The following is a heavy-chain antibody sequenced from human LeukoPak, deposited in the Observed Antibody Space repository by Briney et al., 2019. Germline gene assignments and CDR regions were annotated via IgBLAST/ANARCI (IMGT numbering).Heavy chain of an antibody. CDR2: IYYSGST. D-gene: IGHD6-13*01. Sequence: SQTLSLTCTVSGGSISSGDYYWSWIRQPPGKGLEWIGYIYYSGSTYYNPSLKSRVTISVDTSKNQFLLKLSSVTAADTAVYYCAREGCSSWNRRNAFDIWGQGTMVTVSS. CDR3: AREGCSSWNRRNAFDI. V-gene: IGHV4-30-4*08. J-gene: IGHJ3*02. CDR1: GGSISSGDYY.